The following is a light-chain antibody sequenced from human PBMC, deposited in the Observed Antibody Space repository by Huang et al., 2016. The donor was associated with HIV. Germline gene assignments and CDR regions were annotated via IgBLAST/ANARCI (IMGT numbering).Light chain of an antibody. CDR3: HQSSSLPQT. J-gene: IGKJ1*01. CDR2: FAS. CDR1: QSIGGS. V-gene: IGKV6-21*02. Sequence: EIVLTQSPHSQSVTPKEKVTITCRASQSIGGSLHWYQQKPDKSPKLLIKFASQSISGVPSRISGSGSGTEFTLTINSLEAEDAATYYCHQSSSLPQTFGQGTKVEIK.